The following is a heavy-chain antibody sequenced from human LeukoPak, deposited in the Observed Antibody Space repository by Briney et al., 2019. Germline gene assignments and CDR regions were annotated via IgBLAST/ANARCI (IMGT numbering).Heavy chain of an antibody. CDR1: GFTVSSND. CDR3: ATHVALPYYFDY. J-gene: IGHJ4*02. Sequence: GGSLRLSCAASGFTVSSNDMSWVRQAPGKGPEWVSVIYSGGSTYYADSVKGRFTISRDNSKNTLYLQMNSLRAEDTAVYYCATHVALPYYFDYWGQGTLVTVSS. D-gene: IGHD2-21*01. V-gene: IGHV3-66*01. CDR2: IYSGGST.